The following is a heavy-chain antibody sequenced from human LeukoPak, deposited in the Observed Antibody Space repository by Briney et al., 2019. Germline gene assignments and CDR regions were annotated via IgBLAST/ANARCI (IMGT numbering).Heavy chain of an antibody. CDR1: GFTFSSYW. CDR2: IHKDGSDK. Sequence: PGGSLRLSCAASGFTFSSYWMSWVRQAPGKGLEWVANIHKDGSDKYYVDSVKGRFTISRDNAKNSLYLQMNSLRAEDTAVYYCARDWYHAIDYWGQGTLVTVSS. V-gene: IGHV3-7*01. J-gene: IGHJ4*02. CDR3: ARDWYHAIDY. D-gene: IGHD2-2*01.